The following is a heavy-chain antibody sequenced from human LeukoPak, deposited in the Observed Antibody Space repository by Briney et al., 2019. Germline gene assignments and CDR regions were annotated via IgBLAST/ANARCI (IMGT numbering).Heavy chain of an antibody. CDR2: IYYSGST. V-gene: IGHV4-59*01. CDR3: ASLYSSNRDF. D-gene: IGHD6-13*01. J-gene: IGHJ4*02. CDR1: GGSLSRYY. Sequence: SETLSLTRTVSGGSLSRYYWSWIRDPPGRGLEWIGYIYYSGSTNYNPPLNSRVTISVDTSKNQFSLKLSSVTAADTAVYYCASLYSSNRDFWGQGTLVTVSS.